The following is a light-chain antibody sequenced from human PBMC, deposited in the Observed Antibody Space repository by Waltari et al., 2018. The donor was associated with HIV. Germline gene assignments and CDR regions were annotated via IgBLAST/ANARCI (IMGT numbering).Light chain of an antibody. V-gene: IGLV9-49*02. CDR2: VGGGGLVG. CDR1: SDYKNYQ. CDR3: GADHGSGSKFVMV. J-gene: IGLJ3*02. Sequence: QPVLTQPPSASASRGASVTLNCTLNSDYKNYQVDWYQPRPGKSPRFVMRVGGGGLVGSKGEGIPDRFSALGSGLNRHLTIKIIQEEDEGDYHCGADHGSGSKFVMVFGGGTKLTVL.